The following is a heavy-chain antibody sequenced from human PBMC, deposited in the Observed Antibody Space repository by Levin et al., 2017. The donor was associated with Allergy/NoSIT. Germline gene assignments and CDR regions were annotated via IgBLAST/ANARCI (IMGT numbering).Heavy chain of an antibody. CDR2: ISYDGSNQ. CDR1: GFTFSSYA. V-gene: IGHV3-30-3*01. Sequence: PGGSLRLSCAASGFTFSSYALQWVRQAPGKGLEWVAVISYDGSNQYYADSVKGRFTISRDNSKNTLYLQMNSLRPEDTAVYYCARGHYCGGDCYSAYFQHWGQGTLVTVSS. D-gene: IGHD2-21*02. CDR3: ARGHYCGGDCYSAYFQH. J-gene: IGHJ1*01.